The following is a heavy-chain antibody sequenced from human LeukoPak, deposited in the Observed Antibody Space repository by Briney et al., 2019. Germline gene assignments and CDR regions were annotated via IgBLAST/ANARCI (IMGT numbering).Heavy chain of an antibody. V-gene: IGHV3-30*02. D-gene: IGHD2-2*01. CDR2: IRYDGSNK. CDR3: ASLGEIVVVPMFDP. CDR1: GFTFSGYG. Sequence: GGSLRLSCAASGFTFSGYGMHWVRQAPGKGLEWVAFIRYDGSNKYYADSVKGRFTISRDNSKNTLYLQMNSLRAEDTAVYYCASLGEIVVVPMFDPWGQGTLVTVSS. J-gene: IGHJ5*02.